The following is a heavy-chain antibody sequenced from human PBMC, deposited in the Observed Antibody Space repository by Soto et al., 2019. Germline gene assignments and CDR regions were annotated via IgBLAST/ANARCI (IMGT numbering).Heavy chain of an antibody. J-gene: IGHJ6*02. Sequence: GGSLRLSCAASGFTFSSYGMHWVRQAPGKGLEWVAVISYDGSNKYYADSVKGRFTVSRDNAKNSLYLQMNSLRAEDTAVYYCARDYGDYGDYYYGMDVWGQGTTVTVS. CDR1: GFTFSSYG. V-gene: IGHV3-30*03. CDR2: ISYDGSNK. CDR3: ARDYGDYGDYYYGMDV. D-gene: IGHD4-17*01.